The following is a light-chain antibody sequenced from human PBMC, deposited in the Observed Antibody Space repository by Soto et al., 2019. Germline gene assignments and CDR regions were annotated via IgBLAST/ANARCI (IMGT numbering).Light chain of an antibody. Sequence: EIVLTQSPGTLSLSPGERATLSCRASQSVSSSYLAWYQQKPGQAPRLLIYGASSRATGIPDRFSGSGSGTDLTLTISRLEPEDFAVYYCQQYGISPPFTFGPGTKVDIK. CDR2: GAS. J-gene: IGKJ3*01. CDR1: QSVSSSY. V-gene: IGKV3-20*01. CDR3: QQYGISPPFT.